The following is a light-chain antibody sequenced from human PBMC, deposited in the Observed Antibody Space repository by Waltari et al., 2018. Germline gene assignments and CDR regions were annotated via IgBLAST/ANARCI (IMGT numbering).Light chain of an antibody. CDR2: KDS. CDR3: QSADSSGTYVV. CDR1: ALPKRY. V-gene: IGLV3-25*03. J-gene: IGLJ2*01. Sequence: SYELTQPPSVSVSPGQTARITCSGDALPKRYAYWYQQKPGQAPVLVIYKDSERPSGIPGRFSGSMSGTTVTLTISGVQAEDEADYYCQSADSSGTYVVFGGGTKLTVL.